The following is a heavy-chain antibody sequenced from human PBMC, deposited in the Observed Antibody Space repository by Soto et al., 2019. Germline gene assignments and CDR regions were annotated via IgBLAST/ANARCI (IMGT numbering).Heavy chain of an antibody. D-gene: IGHD3-22*01. CDR2: IFHSGST. V-gene: IGHV4-4*02. CDR1: GASVISTNW. Sequence: QVHLQESGPGLVKPSGTLSLTCAVSGASVISTNWWSWVRQPPGKGLEWIGEIFHSGSTNYNPSPKNRVTLSLDKSKNQVSLNLTSVTAADTAIYYCARDMFYYDSNYYFFRGPFDYWGQGTLVTVSS. CDR3: ARDMFYYDSNYYFFRGPFDY. J-gene: IGHJ4*02.